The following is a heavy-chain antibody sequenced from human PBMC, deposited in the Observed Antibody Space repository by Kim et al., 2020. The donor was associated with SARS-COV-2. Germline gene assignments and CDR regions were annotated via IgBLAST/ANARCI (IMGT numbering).Heavy chain of an antibody. J-gene: IGHJ4*02. CDR1: GGSISSSSYY. D-gene: IGHD6-19*01. V-gene: IGHV4-39*01. CDR3: AINSSGWPYYFDY. Sequence: SETLSLTCTVSGGSISSSSYYWGWIRQPPGKGLEWIGSIYYSGSTYYNPSLKSRVTISVDTSKNQFSLKLSSVTAADTAVYYCAINSSGWPYYFDYWGQGTLVTVSS. CDR2: IYYSGST.